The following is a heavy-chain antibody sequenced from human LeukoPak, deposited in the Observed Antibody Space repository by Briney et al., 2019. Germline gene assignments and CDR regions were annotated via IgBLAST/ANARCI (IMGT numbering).Heavy chain of an antibody. J-gene: IGHJ4*02. Sequence: PSETLSLTCTVSGGSISSGGYYWSWIRQHPGKGLEWIGTSYYSGSTYYNPSLKSRVTISVDTSKNQFSLKLSSVTAADTAVYYCVRDRWSCSGGSCSPGGLDYWGQGTLVTVSS. V-gene: IGHV4-31*03. CDR3: VRDRWSCSGGSCSPGGLDY. CDR2: SYYSGST. CDR1: GGSISSGGYY. D-gene: IGHD2-15*01.